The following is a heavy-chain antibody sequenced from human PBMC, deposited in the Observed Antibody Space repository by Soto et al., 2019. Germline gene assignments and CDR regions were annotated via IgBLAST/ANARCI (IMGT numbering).Heavy chain of an antibody. CDR3: ASLSRPYYFDY. Sequence: GGSLRLSCAASGFTFSSYSMNWVRQAPGKGLEWVSYISSSSSSIYYADSVKGRFTTSRDNAKKSLYLQRNSLRAEDTAVYYCASLSRPYYFDYWGQGTLVTVSS. J-gene: IGHJ4*02. CDR1: GFTFSSYS. V-gene: IGHV3-48*01. CDR2: ISSSSSSI. D-gene: IGHD6-6*01.